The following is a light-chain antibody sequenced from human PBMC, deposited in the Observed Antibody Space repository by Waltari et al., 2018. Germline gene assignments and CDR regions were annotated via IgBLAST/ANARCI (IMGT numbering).Light chain of an antibody. CDR3: QSYDSSLSGSV. V-gene: IGLV1-40*01. CDR1: SSNLRAGFA. J-gene: IGLJ2*01. CDR2: GNP. Sequence: QSVLTQPPSVSGTPGQRVTISCTGSSSNLRAGFAVHWYQHFPGTAPKLLIYGNPNRPSGVPDRFSGSKSGTSASLAITGIQADDEADYYRQSYDSSLSGSVFGGGTSLTVL.